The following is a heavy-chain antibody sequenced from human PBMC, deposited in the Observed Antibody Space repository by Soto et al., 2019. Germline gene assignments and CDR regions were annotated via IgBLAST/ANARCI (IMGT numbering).Heavy chain of an antibody. CDR1: GFTFSSYG. Sequence: QVQLVESGGGVVQPGRSLRLSCAASGFTFSSYGMHWVRQAPGKGLERVAVIWYDGSNKYYADSVKGRFTISRDNSKNTLYLQMNSLRAEDTAVYYCARDLCSGGSCYYNYYYYMDVWGKGTTVTVSS. D-gene: IGHD2-15*01. J-gene: IGHJ6*03. V-gene: IGHV3-33*01. CDR2: IWYDGSNK. CDR3: ARDLCSGGSCYYNYYYYMDV.